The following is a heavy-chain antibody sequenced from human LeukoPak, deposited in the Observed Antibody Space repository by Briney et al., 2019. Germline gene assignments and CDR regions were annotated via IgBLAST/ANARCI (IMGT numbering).Heavy chain of an antibody. CDR1: GYTFISFD. CDR2: ILPIVNTA. Sequence: SVTVSCKASGYTFISFDIDWVRQATGQGLEWMGGILPIVNTADYAQKFQGRVTITADESTSTAYTDLSSLRSEDTAVYYCARLTIGDYGDRESGFDYWGQGTLVTVSS. J-gene: IGHJ4*02. CDR3: ARLTIGDYGDRESGFDY. D-gene: IGHD4-17*01. V-gene: IGHV1-69*13.